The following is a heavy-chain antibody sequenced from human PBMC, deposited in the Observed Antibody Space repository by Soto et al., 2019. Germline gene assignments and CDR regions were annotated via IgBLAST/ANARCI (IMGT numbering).Heavy chain of an antibody. CDR1: GVTFSSLS. CDR3: ARDSGEQLVQRGFYYYYVDV. D-gene: IGHD6-6*01. V-gene: IGHV3-21*01. Sequence: PGGSLRLSCAASGVTFSSLSFNWVRQAPGKGLEWVSFILSSSGSIYYADSVKGRFTISRDNAKNSLYLQMNSLKDEDTAVYYCARDSGEQLVQRGFYYYYVDVWGKGTTVTVSS. CDR2: ILSSSGSI. J-gene: IGHJ6*03.